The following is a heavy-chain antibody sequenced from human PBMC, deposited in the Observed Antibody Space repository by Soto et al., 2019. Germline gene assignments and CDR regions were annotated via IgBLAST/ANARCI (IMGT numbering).Heavy chain of an antibody. D-gene: IGHD3-22*01. CDR3: ARDPNDSSAYYHHYYYGMDV. CDR1: GYTFTSYG. CDR2: INAGNGNT. Sequence: QIQLMQSGAEVKKPAASVKVSCKASGYTFTSYGIHSVRQAPGQRLEWTGWINAGNGNTKYSEKFQGRVTITRDTSASTAYLELSSLRSEDTAVYYCARDPNDSSAYYHHYYYGMDVWGQGTTVTVSS. V-gene: IGHV1-3*01. J-gene: IGHJ6*02.